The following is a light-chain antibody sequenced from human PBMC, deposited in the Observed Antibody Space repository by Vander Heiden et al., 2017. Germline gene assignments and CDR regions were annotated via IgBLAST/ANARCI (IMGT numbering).Light chain of an antibody. V-gene: IGLV3-1*01. CDR1: KLGDKY. CDR2: QDS. Sequence: SYELTQPPSVSVSPGQTARITCSGDKLGDKYACWYQQKPGQSLLLVFYQDSKRSSGIPERFSGSNSGTTATLTISGTQAMDEADYYCQAWDSSTRVVFGGGTKLTVL. J-gene: IGLJ2*01. CDR3: QAWDSSTRVV.